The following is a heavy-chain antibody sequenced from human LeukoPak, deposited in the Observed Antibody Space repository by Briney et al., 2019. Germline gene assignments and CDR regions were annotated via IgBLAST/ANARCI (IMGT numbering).Heavy chain of an antibody. Sequence: SETLSLTCAVSGYSISSGYYWGWIRQPPGKGLESIGSIYHSGSTYYNPSLKSRVTISVDTSKNQFSLKLSSVTAADTAVYYCARDGCSGGSCYGGIDYWGQGTLVTVSS. D-gene: IGHD2-15*01. V-gene: IGHV4-38-2*02. J-gene: IGHJ4*02. CDR2: IYHSGST. CDR1: GYSISSGYY. CDR3: ARDGCSGGSCYGGIDY.